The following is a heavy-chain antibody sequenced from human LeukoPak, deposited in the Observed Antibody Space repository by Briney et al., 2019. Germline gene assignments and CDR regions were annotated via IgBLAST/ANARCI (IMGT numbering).Heavy chain of an antibody. CDR3: ARARASGRSGFDY. J-gene: IGHJ4*02. CDR2: ISSSSSTI. Sequence: GGSLRLSCAASGLTVSSYSMNWVRQAPGKGLEWVSYISSSSSTIYYADSVKGRFTISRDNAKNSLYLQMNSLRDEDTAVYYCARARASGRSGFDYWGQGTLVTVSS. D-gene: IGHD2-15*01. V-gene: IGHV3-48*02. CDR1: GLTVSSYS.